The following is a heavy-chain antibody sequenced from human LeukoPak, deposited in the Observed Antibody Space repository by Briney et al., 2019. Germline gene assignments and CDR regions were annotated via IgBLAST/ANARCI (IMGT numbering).Heavy chain of an antibody. V-gene: IGHV3-30-3*01. Sequence: GGSLRLPCVDSGFTFSDYAMHWVRQAPGKGLEWVAVISSDGSHKYYADSVKGRFTISRDNSKNTLYLQMNSLRAEDTAVYYCARDVYSSSWYGGSLVYWGQGTLVTVSS. CDR3: ARDVYSSSWYGGSLVY. D-gene: IGHD6-13*01. J-gene: IGHJ4*02. CDR1: GFTFSDYA. CDR2: ISSDGSHK.